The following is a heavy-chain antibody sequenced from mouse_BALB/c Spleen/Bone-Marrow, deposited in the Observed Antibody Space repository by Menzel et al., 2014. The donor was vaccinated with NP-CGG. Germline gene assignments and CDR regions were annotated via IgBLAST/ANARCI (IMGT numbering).Heavy chain of an antibody. J-gene: IGHJ1*01. CDR1: GYTFTNSW. CDR2: IHPNSGNT. Sequence: QVQLQQSGSALVRPGASVKLSCKASGYTFTNSWMHWAKQRPGQGLEWIGEIHPNSGNTNYNEKFKGKATLTVDTSSSTAYVDLSSLTSEDSAVYYCAREKIYGNYLWYFDVWGAGTTVTVSS. D-gene: IGHD2-1*01. CDR3: AREKIYGNYLWYFDV. V-gene: IGHV1S130*01.